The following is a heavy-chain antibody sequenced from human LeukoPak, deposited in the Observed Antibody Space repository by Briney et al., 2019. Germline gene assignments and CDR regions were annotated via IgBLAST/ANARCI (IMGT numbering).Heavy chain of an antibody. CDR3: ARTTHIVVVTAEDAFDI. Sequence: GESLKISCKGSGYRFNAYWIAWVRQRPGKGLEWMGIIYPADSNSRYSPSFQGQVTIPADKSINTAYLQWSSLKASDTAMYYCARTTHIVVVTAEDAFDIWGQGTMVTVSS. CDR2: IYPADSNS. V-gene: IGHV5-51*01. CDR1: GYRFNAYW. D-gene: IGHD2-21*02. J-gene: IGHJ3*02.